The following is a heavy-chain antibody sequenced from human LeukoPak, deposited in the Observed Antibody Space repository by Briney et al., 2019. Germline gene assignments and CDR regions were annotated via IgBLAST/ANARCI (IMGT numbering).Heavy chain of an antibody. V-gene: IGHV4-34*01. CDR3: ARETGGDHGGYYFDY. CDR1: GGSFSGYY. CDR2: INHSGST. J-gene: IGHJ4*02. D-gene: IGHD4-23*01. Sequence: SETLSLTCAVYGGSFSGYYWSWIRQPPGKGLEWIGEINHSGSTNYNPSLKSRVTISVDTSKNQFSLQLSSVTAADTAVYYCARETGGDHGGYYFDYWGQGTLVTVSS.